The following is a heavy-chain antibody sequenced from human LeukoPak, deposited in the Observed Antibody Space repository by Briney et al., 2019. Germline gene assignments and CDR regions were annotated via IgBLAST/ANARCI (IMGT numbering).Heavy chain of an antibody. CDR3: AKDKKLRYFDWLLVVDY. CDR2: ISYDGTDK. V-gene: IGHV3-30*18. CDR1: GFTFSVYG. Sequence: GGSLRLSCAASGFTFSVYGMYWVRQPPGKGLEWVALISYDGTDKYHVDSVKGRFTISRDNSNNTLYLQMNSPRPDDTAVYYCAKDKKLRYFDWLLVVDYWGQGTLVTVSS. D-gene: IGHD3-9*01. J-gene: IGHJ4*02.